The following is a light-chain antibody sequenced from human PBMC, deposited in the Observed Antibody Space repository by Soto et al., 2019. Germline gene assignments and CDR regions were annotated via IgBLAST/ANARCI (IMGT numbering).Light chain of an antibody. CDR1: SSNIGAGYD. CDR3: QSYDSNLSGV. J-gene: IGLJ1*01. CDR2: GNS. V-gene: IGLV1-40*01. Sequence: QSVLTQPPSVSGAPGQRVTISCTGSSSNIGAGYDVHWYQQLPGTAPKLLIYGNSNRPSGVPDRFSGSKSGTSASLAITGLQAEDEADYYCQSYDSNLSGVFGTGTKVTVL.